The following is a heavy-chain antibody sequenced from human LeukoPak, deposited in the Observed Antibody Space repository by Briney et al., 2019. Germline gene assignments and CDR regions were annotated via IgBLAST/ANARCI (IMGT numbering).Heavy chain of an antibody. D-gene: IGHD1-1*01. CDR1: GYTFTGYY. Sequence: ASVKVSCKASGYTFTGYYMHWVRQAPGQGLGWMGWINPNSGGTNYAQKFQGRVTMTRDTSISTAYMELSRLRSDDTAVYYCARGMRTTGTTHRDYYYGMDVWGQGTTVTVSS. V-gene: IGHV1-2*02. CDR2: INPNSGGT. J-gene: IGHJ6*02. CDR3: ARGMRTTGTTHRDYYYGMDV.